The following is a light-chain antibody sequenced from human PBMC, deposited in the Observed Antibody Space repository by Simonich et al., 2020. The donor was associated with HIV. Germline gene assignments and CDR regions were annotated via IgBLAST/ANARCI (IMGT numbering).Light chain of an antibody. CDR2: WAS. J-gene: IGKJ1*01. CDR3: QQYYITPHT. Sequence: DIVMTQSPDSLAVSLGERATINCKSNQTVLYSSNNKNYLAWYQQKPGQPPNLLIYWASTRESGVPDRFNGSGSETDFTLTISSLQAEDVAVYYCQQYYITPHTFGQGTKVEIK. CDR1: QTVLYSSNNKNY. V-gene: IGKV4-1*01.